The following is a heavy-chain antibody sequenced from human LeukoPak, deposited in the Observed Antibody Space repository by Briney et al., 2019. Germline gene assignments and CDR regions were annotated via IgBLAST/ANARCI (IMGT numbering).Heavy chain of an antibody. CDR3: AKSNGYGLIDI. D-gene: IGHD3-10*01. CDR1: GGSISSYY. CDR2: IHTSGST. Sequence: SETLSLTCTVSGGSISSYYWSWIRQPAGKGLEWIGRIHTSGSTNYSPSLKSRVTMSVDTSKNQFSLKLNSVTAADTAVYYCAKSNGYGLIDIWGQGTMVTVSS. J-gene: IGHJ3*02. V-gene: IGHV4-4*07.